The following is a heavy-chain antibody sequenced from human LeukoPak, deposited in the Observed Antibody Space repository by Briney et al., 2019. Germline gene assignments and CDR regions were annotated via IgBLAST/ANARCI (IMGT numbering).Heavy chain of an antibody. D-gene: IGHD3-10*01. CDR2: IKSKTDGETT. CDR1: GFTFTNAW. Sequence: PGGSLRLSCVDSGFTFTNAWMSWIRQAPGKGLEWIGRIKSKTDGETTNYAEPVRGRFTISRDDSKSAVYLQMNSLKIEDTAVYYCTTDLGTYYHGSQRLIPIDYWGQGTLVTVSS. CDR3: TTDLGTYYHGSQRLIPIDY. V-gene: IGHV3-15*01. J-gene: IGHJ4*02.